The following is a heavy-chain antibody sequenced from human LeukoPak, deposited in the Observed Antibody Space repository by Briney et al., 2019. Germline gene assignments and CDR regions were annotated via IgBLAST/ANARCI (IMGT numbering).Heavy chain of an antibody. D-gene: IGHD3-9*01. CDR1: GGTFSSYA. J-gene: IGHJ6*03. CDR3: ARENYDILTGYLPLNYYYYMDV. V-gene: IGHV1-69*06. Sequence: SVKVSCKASGGTFSSYAISWVRQAPGQGLEWMGGIIPIFVTANYAQKFQGRVTITADKSTSTAYMELSSLRSEDTAVYYCARENYDILTGYLPLNYYYYMDVWGKGTTVTVSS. CDR2: IIPIFVTA.